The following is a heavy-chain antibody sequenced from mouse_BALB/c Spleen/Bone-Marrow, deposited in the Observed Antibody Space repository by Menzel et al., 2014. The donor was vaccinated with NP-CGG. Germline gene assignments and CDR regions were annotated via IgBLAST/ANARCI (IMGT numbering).Heavy chain of an antibody. J-gene: IGHJ3*01. V-gene: IGHV7-1*02. Sequence: EVEVEESGGGLVQPGDSLRLSCATSGSTFSDFYMEWVRQPPGKRLEWIAASRNKAKYYTTEYSASVKGRFIVSRDTSQSVLYLQMNALRAEDTAIYYCARDVGYGNYFVYWGQGTLVTVSA. D-gene: IGHD2-10*02. CDR3: ARDVGYGNYFVY. CDR1: GSTFSDFY. CDR2: SRNKAKYYTT.